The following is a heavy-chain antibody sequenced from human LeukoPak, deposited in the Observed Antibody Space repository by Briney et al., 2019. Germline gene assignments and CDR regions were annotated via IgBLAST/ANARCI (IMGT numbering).Heavy chain of an antibody. D-gene: IGHD6-19*01. CDR1: GGTFSSYA. CDR3: AVSSGWYHSSFDY. J-gene: IGHJ4*02. V-gene: IGHV1-69*05. CDR2: SIPIFGTA. Sequence: VASVKVSCKASGGTFSSYAISWVRQAPGQGLEWMGGSIPIFGTANYAQKFQGRVTITTDESTSTAYMELSSLRSEDTAVYYCAVSSGWYHSSFDYWGQGTLVTVSS.